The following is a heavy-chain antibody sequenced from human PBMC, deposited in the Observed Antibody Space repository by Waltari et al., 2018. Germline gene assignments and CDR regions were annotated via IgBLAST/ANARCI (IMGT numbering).Heavy chain of an antibody. CDR2: SSSSSSYI. CDR1: GFTFSSYS. CDR3: ARDRGGDYTKCFDY. Sequence: EVQLVESGGGLVKPGGSLRLSCAASGFTFSSYSMNWVRQAPGKGLGWVSSSSSSSSYIYYADSVKGRFTISRDNAKNSLYLQMNSLRAEDTAVYYCARDRGGDYTKCFDYWGQGTLVTVSS. J-gene: IGHJ4*02. D-gene: IGHD4-4*01. V-gene: IGHV3-21*01.